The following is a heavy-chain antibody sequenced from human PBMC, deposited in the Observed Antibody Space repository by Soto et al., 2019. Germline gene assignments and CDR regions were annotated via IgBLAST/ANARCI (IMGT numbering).Heavy chain of an antibody. Sequence: QVQLQESGPGLVKPSGTLSLTCAVSGGSISSSNWWSWVRHPPGKGLEWIGEIYHIGSPNYNPSLKSRVTISVDKSKNQFSLKLSSVTAADTAVYYCARIPPVYCSGGSCYSNWFDPWGQGTLVTVSS. D-gene: IGHD2-15*01. CDR3: ARIPPVYCSGGSCYSNWFDP. J-gene: IGHJ5*02. CDR2: IYHIGSP. V-gene: IGHV4-4*02. CDR1: GGSISSSNW.